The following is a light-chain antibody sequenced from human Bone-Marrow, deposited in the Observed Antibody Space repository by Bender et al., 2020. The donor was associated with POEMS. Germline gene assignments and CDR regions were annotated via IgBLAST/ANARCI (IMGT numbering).Light chain of an antibody. CDR1: TGDVGYYNY. CDR2: EVS. Sequence: QSALTQPASVSGSPGQSITISCTGTTGDVGYYNYVSWYQQHPGKVPKVMIYEVSKRPSGVPDRFSGSKSGNTASLTVSGLQAEDEADYYCSSYAGSNHYLFGTGTTVTVL. CDR3: SSYAGSNHYL. J-gene: IGLJ1*01. V-gene: IGLV2-8*01.